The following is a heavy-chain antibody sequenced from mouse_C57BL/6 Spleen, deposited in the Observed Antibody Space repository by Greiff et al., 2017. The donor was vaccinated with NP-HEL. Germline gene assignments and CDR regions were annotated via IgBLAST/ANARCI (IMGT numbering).Heavy chain of an antibody. J-gene: IGHJ4*01. CDR3: ARHYGSSYAGAMDY. CDR2: ISSGGSYT. CDR1: GFTFSSYG. Sequence: EVKLVESGGDLVKPGGSLKLSCAASGFTFSSYGMSWVRQTPDKRLEWVATISSGGSYTYYLDSVKGRFTISRDNAKNTLYLQMSSLKSEDTAMYYCARHYGSSYAGAMDYWGQGTSVTVSS. D-gene: IGHD1-1*01. V-gene: IGHV5-6*01.